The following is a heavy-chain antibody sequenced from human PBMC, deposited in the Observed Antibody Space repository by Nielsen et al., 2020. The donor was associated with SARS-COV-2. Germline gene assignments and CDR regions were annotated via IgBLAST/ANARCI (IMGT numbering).Heavy chain of an antibody. V-gene: IGHV4-30-4*01. Sequence: RQAPGKGLEWIGYIYYSGSTYYNPSLKSRVTISVDTSKNQFSLKLSSVTAADTAVYYCARDSGFGELLAYYYYYGMDVWGQGTTVTVSS. CDR2: IYYSGST. J-gene: IGHJ6*02. D-gene: IGHD3-10*01. CDR3: ARDSGFGELLAYYYYYGMDV.